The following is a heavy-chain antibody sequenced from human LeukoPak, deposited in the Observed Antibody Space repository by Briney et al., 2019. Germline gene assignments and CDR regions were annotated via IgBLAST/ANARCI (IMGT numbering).Heavy chain of an antibody. V-gene: IGHV4-4*02. CDR1: TGSITSNW. CDR3: AKEIVGAPTPGAY. J-gene: IGHJ4*02. CDR2: VHKSGST. Sequence: SETLSLTCAVSTGSITSNWWSWVRLPPGKGLEWIGEVHKSGSTNYYPSLQSRVTISIDKSKNQIALELTSVTAADTAVYYCAKEIVGAPTPGAYWGQGILVTVSS. D-gene: IGHD1-26*01.